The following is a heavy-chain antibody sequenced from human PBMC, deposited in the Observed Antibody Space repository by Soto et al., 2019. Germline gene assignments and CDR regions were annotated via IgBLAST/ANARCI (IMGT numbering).Heavy chain of an antibody. Sequence: ASVKVSCKASGGTFSSYTISWVLQAPGQGLEWMGRIIPILGIANYAQKFQGRVTITADKSTSTAYMELSSLRSEDTAVYYCARGIGEHDYYGMDVWGQGTTVTVSS. V-gene: IGHV1-69*02. D-gene: IGHD3-10*01. CDR1: GGTFSSYT. CDR3: ARGIGEHDYYGMDV. J-gene: IGHJ6*02. CDR2: IIPILGIA.